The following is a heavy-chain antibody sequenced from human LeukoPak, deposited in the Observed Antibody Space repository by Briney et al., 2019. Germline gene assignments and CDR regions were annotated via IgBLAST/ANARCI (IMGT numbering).Heavy chain of an antibody. J-gene: IGHJ1*01. CDR1: GFTFSSYA. V-gene: IGHV3-64*01. D-gene: IGHD6-13*01. CDR2: ISSNGGST. CDR3: ARSAISAAGTLHGYFQH. Sequence: GGSLRLSCAASGFTFSSYAMHWVRQAPGKGLEYVSAISSNGGSTYYANSVKGRFTISRDNSKNTLYLQMGSLRAEDMAVYYCARSAISAAGTLHGYFQHWGQGTLVTVSS.